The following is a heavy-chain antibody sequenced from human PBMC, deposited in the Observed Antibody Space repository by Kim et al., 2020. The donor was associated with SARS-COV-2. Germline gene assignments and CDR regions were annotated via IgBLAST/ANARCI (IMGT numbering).Heavy chain of an antibody. J-gene: IGHJ4*02. CDR1: AFTFSTYA. CDR3: AKVNAWTYFDY. V-gene: IGHV3-23*01. Sequence: GGSLRLSCAASAFTFSTYAMSWVRQAPGKGLEWVSTISGGGGSTYYADSVKGRFTISRDNSKNTLYLQMNSLRAEDTAIYYCAKVNAWTYFDYWGQGTLVTVSS. D-gene: IGHD1-1*01. CDR2: ISGGGGST.